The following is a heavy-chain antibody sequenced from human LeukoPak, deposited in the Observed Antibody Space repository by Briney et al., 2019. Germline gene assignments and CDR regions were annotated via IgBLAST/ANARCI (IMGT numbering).Heavy chain of an antibody. CDR2: IYYSGST. CDR3: ARSAGSYYYYYYGMDV. V-gene: IGHV4-59*01. CDR1: GGSISSYY. D-gene: IGHD6-19*01. J-gene: IGHJ6*02. Sequence: SETLSLTCTVPGGSISSYYWSWIRQPPGKGLEWIGYIYYSGSTNYNPSLKSRVTISVDTSKNQFSLKLSSVTAADTAVYYCARSAGSYYYYYYGMDVWGQGTTVTVSS.